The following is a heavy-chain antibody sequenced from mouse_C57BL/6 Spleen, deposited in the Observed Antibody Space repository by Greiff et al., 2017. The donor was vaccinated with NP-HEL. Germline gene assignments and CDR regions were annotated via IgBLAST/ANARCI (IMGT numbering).Heavy chain of an antibody. J-gene: IGHJ2*01. Sequence: QVQLQQPGAELVRPGSSVKLSCKASGYTFTSYWMDWVKQRPGQGLEWIGNIYPSDSETHYNQKFKDKATLTVDKSSSTAYMQISSLTAEDSAVFYSAREGGSSAFDYWGQGTTLTVSS. CDR2: IYPSDSET. CDR1: GYTFTSYW. D-gene: IGHD3-2*02. CDR3: AREGGSSAFDY. V-gene: IGHV1-61*01.